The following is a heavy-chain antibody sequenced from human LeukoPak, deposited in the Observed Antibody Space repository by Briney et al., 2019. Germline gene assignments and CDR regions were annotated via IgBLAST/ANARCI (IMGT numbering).Heavy chain of an antibody. J-gene: IGHJ4*02. Sequence: PSETLSLTCTVSGGSISSGGYYWSWIRQHPGKGLEWIGYIYYSGSTYYHPSLKSRVTISVDTSKNQFSLKLSSVTAADTAVYYCARDRRNAFDYWGQGTLVTVSS. CDR1: GGSISSGGYY. CDR3: ARDRRNAFDY. V-gene: IGHV4-31*03. CDR2: IYYSGST.